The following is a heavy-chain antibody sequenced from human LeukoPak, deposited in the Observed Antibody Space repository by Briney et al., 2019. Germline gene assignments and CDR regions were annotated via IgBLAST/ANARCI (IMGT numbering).Heavy chain of an antibody. CDR1: EYTFTGYY. D-gene: IGHD2-8*01. V-gene: IGHV1-2*02. J-gene: IGHJ4*02. Sequence: ASVKVSCKASEYTFTGYYMHWVRQAPGQGLEWMGWINPNSGATSYAQKFQGRVTMTREMSITTVYTELSRLRSDDTAVYYCARDPNIILLSGYFDFWGQGTLVTVSS. CDR3: ARDPNIILLSGYFDF. CDR2: INPNSGAT.